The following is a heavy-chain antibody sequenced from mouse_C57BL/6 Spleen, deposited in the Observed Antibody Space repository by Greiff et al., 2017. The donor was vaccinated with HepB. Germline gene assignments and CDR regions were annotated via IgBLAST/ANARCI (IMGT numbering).Heavy chain of an antibody. D-gene: IGHD2-12*01. Sequence: DVMLVESGEGLVKPGGSLQFSCAASGFIFSSYAMSWVRQTPEKRLEWVAYISSGGDYIYYADTVKGRFTISRDNARNNLYLQMSSLKSEDTAMYYCTRGGGYNYDQAWFAYGGQGTLVTVSA. CDR2: ISSGGDYI. CDR1: GFIFSSYA. V-gene: IGHV5-9-1*02. J-gene: IGHJ3*01. CDR3: TRGGGYNYDQAWFAY.